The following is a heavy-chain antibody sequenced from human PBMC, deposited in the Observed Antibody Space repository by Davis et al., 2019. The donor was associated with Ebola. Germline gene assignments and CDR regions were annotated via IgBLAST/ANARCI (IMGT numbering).Heavy chain of an antibody. D-gene: IGHD3-3*01. CDR1: GFIFRNYA. CDR2: VSHSERER. J-gene: IGHJ4*02. V-gene: IGHV3-30*04. CDR3: ARAGFDEVLDY. Sequence: LKISCAASGFIFRNYAMHWVRQAPGKGLEWVAVVSHSERERFYADSVKGRFTISRDNSENTLYLQMNSLTADDTSVYYCARAGFDEVLDYWGQGTPVTVSS.